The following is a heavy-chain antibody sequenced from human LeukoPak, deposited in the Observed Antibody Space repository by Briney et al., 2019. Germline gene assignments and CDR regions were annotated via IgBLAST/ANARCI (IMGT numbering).Heavy chain of an antibody. CDR3: ARGTYSGYDSSFDY. V-gene: IGHV3-21*01. Sequence: GGPLRLSCAASGFTFSSYNMNWVRQAPGKGLEWVSSFTAYSGASIYYADSVRGRFTISRDNAKNSLYLQINSLRAEDTAVYYCARGTYSGYDSSFDYWGQGTLVTVSS. D-gene: IGHD5-12*01. J-gene: IGHJ4*02. CDR1: GFTFSSYN. CDR2: FTAYSGASI.